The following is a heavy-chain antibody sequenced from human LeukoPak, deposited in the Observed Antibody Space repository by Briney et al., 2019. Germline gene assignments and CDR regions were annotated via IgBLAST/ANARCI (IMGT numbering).Heavy chain of an antibody. CDR1: GGSISSHY. Sequence: SETLSLTCTVSGGSISSHYWSWIRQPPGKGLEWIGYIYYSGSTNYNPSLKSRVTMSVDTSKNQFSLKLSSVTAADTAVYYCARDRSMYSSGWYNYYMDVWGKGTTVTVSS. CDR2: IYYSGST. V-gene: IGHV4-59*11. D-gene: IGHD6-19*01. J-gene: IGHJ6*03. CDR3: ARDRSMYSSGWYNYYMDV.